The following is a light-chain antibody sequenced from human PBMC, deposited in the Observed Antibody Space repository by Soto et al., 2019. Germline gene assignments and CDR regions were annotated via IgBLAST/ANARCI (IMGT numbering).Light chain of an antibody. V-gene: IGKV1-39*01. Sequence: DIQMTQSPSSLSASIGDRVTITCRASQSISIYLNWYQHKPGKAPKLLINTASSLQSGVPSRFSGSGSGTDFTLTISSLQPEDFATYYCQQSYNTPPTFGQGTKVEIK. CDR1: QSISIY. CDR2: TAS. CDR3: QQSYNTPPT. J-gene: IGKJ1*01.